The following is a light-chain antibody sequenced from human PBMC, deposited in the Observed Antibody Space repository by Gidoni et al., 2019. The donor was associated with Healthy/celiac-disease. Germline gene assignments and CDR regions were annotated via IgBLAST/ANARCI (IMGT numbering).Light chain of an antibody. J-gene: IGLJ3*02. Sequence: QSALTQPRSVSGSPGQSVTISCTGTSSDVGGYNYVSWYQQHPGKAPKLMIYDVSKRPSGVPDRFSGSKSGNTAPLTISWLPAEDEADYYCCSYAGSYTWVFGGGTKLTVL. CDR1: SSDVGGYNY. V-gene: IGLV2-11*01. CDR2: DVS. CDR3: CSYAGSYTWV.